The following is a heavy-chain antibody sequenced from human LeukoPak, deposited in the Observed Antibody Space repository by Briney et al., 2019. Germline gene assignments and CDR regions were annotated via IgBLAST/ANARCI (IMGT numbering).Heavy chain of an antibody. D-gene: IGHD5-24*01. J-gene: IGHJ4*02. CDR2: ISYDGSNK. CDR1: GFTFSSYA. Sequence: GGSLRLSCAASGFTFSSYAMHWVRQAPGKGLEWVAVISYDGSNKYYADSVKGRFTISRDNSKNTLYLQMNSLRAEDTAVYYCARDHGDGYILYYFDYWGQGTLVTVSS. V-gene: IGHV3-30-3*01. CDR3: ARDHGDGYILYYFDY.